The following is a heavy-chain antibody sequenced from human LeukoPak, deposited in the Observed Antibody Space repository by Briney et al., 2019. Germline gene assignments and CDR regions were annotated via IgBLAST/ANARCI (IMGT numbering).Heavy chain of an antibody. CDR1: GYTFNSYD. Sequence: ASVKGSCKASGYTFNSYDINWVRQATGQGLEWMGWMNPNSGNTGYAQKFQGRVTMTRNTSISTAYMELSSLRSEDTAVYYCARGPPAAGTGFDYWGQGTLVTVSS. V-gene: IGHV1-8*01. D-gene: IGHD6-13*01. CDR2: MNPNSGNT. CDR3: ARGPPAAGTGFDY. J-gene: IGHJ4*02.